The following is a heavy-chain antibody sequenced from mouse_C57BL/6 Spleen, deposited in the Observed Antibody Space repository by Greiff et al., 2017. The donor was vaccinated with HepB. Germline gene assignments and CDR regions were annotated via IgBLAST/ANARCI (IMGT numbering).Heavy chain of an antibody. CDR1: GYSFTDYN. CDR3: ASPSTVVARYYAMDY. Sequence: VQLQQSGPELVKPGASVKISCKASGYSFTDYNMNWVKQSNGKSLEWIGVINPNYGTTSYNQKFKGKATLTVDQSSSTAYMQLNSLTCEDSAVYYCASPSTVVARYYAMDYWGQGTSVTVSS. J-gene: IGHJ4*01. CDR2: INPNYGTT. V-gene: IGHV1-39*01. D-gene: IGHD1-1*01.